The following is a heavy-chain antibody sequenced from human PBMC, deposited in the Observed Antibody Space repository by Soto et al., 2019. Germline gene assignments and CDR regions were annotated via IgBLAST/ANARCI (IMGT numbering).Heavy chain of an antibody. Sequence: QVQLVQSGAEVKKPGSSVKVSCKASGGTFSSYAISWVRQAPGQGLEWMGGIIPIFGTANYAQKFQGRVTITADESTSTAYMELCSLRSEDTAVYYCARSPPIAAAAPRGDYFDYWGQGTLVTVSS. CDR2: IIPIFGTA. V-gene: IGHV1-69*01. J-gene: IGHJ4*02. CDR1: GGTFSSYA. D-gene: IGHD6-13*01. CDR3: ARSPPIAAAAPRGDYFDY.